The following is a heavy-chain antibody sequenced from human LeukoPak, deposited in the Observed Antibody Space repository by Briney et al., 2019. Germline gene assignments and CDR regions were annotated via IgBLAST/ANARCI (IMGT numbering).Heavy chain of an antibody. V-gene: IGHV1-2*02. D-gene: IGHD3-3*01. J-gene: IGHJ5*02. Sequence: ASVKVSCKASGYTSTGYYMHWVRQAPGQGLEWMGWINPNSGGTNYAQKFQGRVTMTRDTSISTAYMELSRLRSDDTAVYYCAHSTYYDFWSGHFWFDPWGQGTLVTVSS. CDR2: INPNSGGT. CDR3: AHSTYYDFWSGHFWFDP. CDR1: GYTSTGYY.